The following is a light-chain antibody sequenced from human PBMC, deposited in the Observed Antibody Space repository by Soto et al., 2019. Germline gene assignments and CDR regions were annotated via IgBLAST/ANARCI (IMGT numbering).Light chain of an antibody. J-gene: IGKJ2*03. CDR1: QSITTNY. CDR2: GTS. Sequence: EIVLTQSPGTLSLSLGERATLSCRASQSITTNYFAWYQQKPGQAPTLLIYGTSNSATGILDRFIGGGSGTKFTLTISRLEHEDFAVYYWQQYDNSPRYSFGQGTKVEIK. CDR3: QQYDNSPRYS. V-gene: IGKV3-20*01.